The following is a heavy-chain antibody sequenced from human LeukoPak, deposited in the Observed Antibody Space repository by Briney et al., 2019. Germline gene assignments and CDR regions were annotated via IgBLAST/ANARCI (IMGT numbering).Heavy chain of an antibody. J-gene: IGHJ4*02. D-gene: IGHD4-23*01. CDR2: IDSGGSST. CDR3: ARNGYPGNSVIED. V-gene: IGHV3-74*01. Sequence: GGSLRRSCAVSGTTFTSYWMHWVPPAPGKGLVWVSRIDSGGSSTNYADSVKGRFTISRDNTKSTLYLQVNSLRAKDMAVYYCARNGYPGNSVIEDWGRGTLVIVSS. CDR1: GTTFTSYW.